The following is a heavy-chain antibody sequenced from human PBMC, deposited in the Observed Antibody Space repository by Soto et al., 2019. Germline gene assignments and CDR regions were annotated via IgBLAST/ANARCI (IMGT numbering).Heavy chain of an antibody. Sequence: SETLSLTCTVAGGSISSYYCRWIRQPPGKGLEWIGYIYYSGSTNYNPSLKSRVTISVDTSKNQFSLKLSSVTAADTAVYYCARDHYGSGSYYNNYYYYYGMDVWGQGTTVTVSS. CDR3: ARDHYGSGSYYNNYYYYYGMDV. D-gene: IGHD3-10*01. CDR1: GGSISSYY. CDR2: IYYSGST. V-gene: IGHV4-59*01. J-gene: IGHJ6*02.